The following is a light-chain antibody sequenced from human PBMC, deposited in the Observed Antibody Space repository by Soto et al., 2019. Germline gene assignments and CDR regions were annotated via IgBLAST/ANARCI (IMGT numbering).Light chain of an antibody. CDR1: QTVSISS. J-gene: IGKJ2*01. CDR2: GAS. V-gene: IGKV3-20*01. CDR3: QQYGGSPLYT. Sequence: EIVLTQSPGTLSLSPGETATLSCRASQTVSISSLAWYQQKPGQAPRLLIYGASSRATGIPDRFSGSGSGTDFTLTIGRLEPEDFAVYYCQQYGGSPLYTFGQGTKLEIK.